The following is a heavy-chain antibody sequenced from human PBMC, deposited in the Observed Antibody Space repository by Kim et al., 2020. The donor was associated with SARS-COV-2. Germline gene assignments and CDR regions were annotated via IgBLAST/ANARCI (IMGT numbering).Heavy chain of an antibody. D-gene: IGHD1-26*01. V-gene: IGHV3-23*01. Sequence: GGSLRLSCAASGFTFSSYAMSWVRQAPGKGLEWVSAISGSGGSTYYADSVKGRFTISRDNSKNTLYLQMNSLRAEDTAVYYCARLGEGANGAYYYGMDVWGQGTTVTVSS. CDR1: GFTFSSYA. CDR2: ISGSGGST. J-gene: IGHJ6*02. CDR3: ARLGEGANGAYYYGMDV.